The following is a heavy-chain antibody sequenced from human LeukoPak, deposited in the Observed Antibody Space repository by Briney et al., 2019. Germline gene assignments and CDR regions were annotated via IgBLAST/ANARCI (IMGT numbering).Heavy chain of an antibody. Sequence: GRSLRLSCAASGFTFSSYGMHWVRQAPGKGLEWVAVIWYDGSNKYYADSVKGRFTISRDNSKNTLYLQMNSLRAEDTAVYYCARELVVVPAAIQSYYYYHGMDVWGQGTTVTVSS. CDR2: IWYDGSNK. J-gene: IGHJ6*02. V-gene: IGHV3-33*01. D-gene: IGHD2-2*02. CDR1: GFTFSSYG. CDR3: ARELVVVPAAIQSYYYYHGMDV.